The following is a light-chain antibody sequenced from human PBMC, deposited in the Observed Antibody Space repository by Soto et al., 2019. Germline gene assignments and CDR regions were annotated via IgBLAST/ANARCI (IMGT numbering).Light chain of an antibody. Sequence: TVLPQSPGTLSLSPGERADLSCRASQSVSSDWLAWYQQKPGQPPRLLIYGASNRATGIPDRFSGSGSGTDFSLTVSRLEHEEFAFYFCQDYHGSPPTFGQGTMVEIK. CDR3: QDYHGSPPT. J-gene: IGKJ1*01. V-gene: IGKV3-20*01. CDR1: QSVSSDW. CDR2: GAS.